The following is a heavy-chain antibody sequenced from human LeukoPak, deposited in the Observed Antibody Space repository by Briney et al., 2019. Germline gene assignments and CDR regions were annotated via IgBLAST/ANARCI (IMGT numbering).Heavy chain of an antibody. J-gene: IGHJ3*02. D-gene: IGHD3-22*01. Sequence: GESLKISCKGSGYSFTSYGISWVRQAPGQGLEWMGWISAYNGNTNYAQKLQGRVTMTTDTSTSTAYMELRSLRSDDTAVYYCAIIGLLYYYDSSHDAFDIWGQGTMVTVSS. V-gene: IGHV1-18*01. CDR3: AIIGLLYYYDSSHDAFDI. CDR1: GYSFTSYG. CDR2: ISAYNGNT.